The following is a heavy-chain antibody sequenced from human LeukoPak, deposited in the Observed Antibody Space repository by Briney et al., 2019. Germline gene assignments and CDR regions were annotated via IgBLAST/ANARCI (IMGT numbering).Heavy chain of an antibody. CDR2: ISGSSSYI. V-gene: IGHV3-21*01. D-gene: IGHD1-1*01. CDR3: ARGTGTTSYFDY. Sequence: PGGSLRLSCAASGFTFSSYSMNWVRQAPGKGLEWVSSISGSSSYIYYADSVKGRFTISRDNAKNSLYLQMNSLRAEDTAVYYCARGTGTTSYFDYWGQGTLVTVSS. CDR1: GFTFSSYS. J-gene: IGHJ4*02.